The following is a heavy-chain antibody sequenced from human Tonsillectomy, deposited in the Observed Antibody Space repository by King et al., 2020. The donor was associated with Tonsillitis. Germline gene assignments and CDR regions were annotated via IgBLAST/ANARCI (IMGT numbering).Heavy chain of an antibody. D-gene: IGHD6-19*01. CDR1: GYTFTGYY. CDR2: INPNIGGT. V-gene: IGHV1-2*02. Sequence: VQLVESGAEVKKPGASVKVSCKASGYTFTGYYMHWVRQAPGQGLEWMGWINPNIGGTNYAQKFQGGVTMTRDTSISPAYMELSRLRADDTAVYYCARGYNSAWPYFSYYGMDVWGQGTTVTVSS. J-gene: IGHJ6*02. CDR3: ARGYNSAWPYFSYYGMDV.